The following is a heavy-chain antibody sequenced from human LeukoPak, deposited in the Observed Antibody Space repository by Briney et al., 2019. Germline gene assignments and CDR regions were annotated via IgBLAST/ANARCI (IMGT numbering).Heavy chain of an antibody. CDR2: ISSSSSYI. Sequence: GGSLRLSCATSGFTFRRYSMNWVRQAPGKGLEWVSSISSSSSYIYYADSVRGRFTISRDNAKNSLYLQMNSLRAEDTALYYCARDRATNSYAEYFFDYWGQGTLVTVSS. V-gene: IGHV3-21*01. D-gene: IGHD3-16*01. CDR1: GFTFRRYS. CDR3: ARDRATNSYAEYFFDY. J-gene: IGHJ4*02.